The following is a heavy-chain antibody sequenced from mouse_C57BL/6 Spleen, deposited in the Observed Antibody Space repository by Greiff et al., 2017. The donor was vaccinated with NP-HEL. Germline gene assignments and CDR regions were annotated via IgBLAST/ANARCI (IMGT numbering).Heavy chain of an antibody. CDR2: INPNNGGT. D-gene: IGHD2-4*01. V-gene: IGHV1-26*01. J-gene: IGHJ4*01. CDR1: GYTFTDYY. CDR3: ARGDYGEDY. Sequence: EVQLQQSGPELVKPGASVKISCKASGYTFTDYYMNWVKQSHGKSLEWIGDINPNNGGTSYNQKFKGKATLTVDKSSSTAYMELRSLTSEDSAVYYCARGDYGEDYWGQGTSVTVSS.